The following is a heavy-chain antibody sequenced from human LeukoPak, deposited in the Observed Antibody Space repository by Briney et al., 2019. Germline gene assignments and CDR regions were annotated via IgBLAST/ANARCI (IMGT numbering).Heavy chain of an antibody. CDR1: GFTFSDYY. J-gene: IGHJ4*02. CDR3: ATHHTSRYSHYYFDY. D-gene: IGHD2-2*01. CDR2: IGGGGVDT. V-gene: IGHV3-23*01. Sequence: GGSLRLSCAASGFTFSDYYMSWIRQAPGKGLEWVSAIGGGGVDTYYADSVKGRFTISRDNSKNTLYLQMNSLRAEDTALYYCATHHTSRYSHYYFDYWGQGTLVTVSS.